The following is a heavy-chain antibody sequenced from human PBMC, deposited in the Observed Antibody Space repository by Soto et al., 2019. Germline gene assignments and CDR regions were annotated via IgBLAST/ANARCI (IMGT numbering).Heavy chain of an antibody. J-gene: IGHJ4*02. CDR2: IKSDGSRT. D-gene: IGHD3-10*01. CDR1: GFTFSDYW. V-gene: IGHV3-74*01. Sequence: EVQLVESGGGLVQPGGSLRVSCAASGFTFSDYWMHWVRQAPGKGLVWVSRIKSDGSRTDFADSVKGRFTISRDNAEITVNLQMSSLRGEDAAVYYCGRGGYHVYYVDYWGQGTRGTVAS. CDR3: GRGGYHVYYVDY.